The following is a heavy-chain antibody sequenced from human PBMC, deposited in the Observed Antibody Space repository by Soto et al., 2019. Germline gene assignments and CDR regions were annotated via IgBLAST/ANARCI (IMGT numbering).Heavy chain of an antibody. CDR1: GYTFTSYA. J-gene: IGHJ4*02. D-gene: IGHD5-12*01. Sequence: QVQLVQSGAEVKKPGASVKVSCKASGYTFTSYAMHWVRQAPGQRLEWMGWINAGNGNTKYSQKFQGRVTITRDTSASTAYMELSSLRSEDTAVYYCAGLTDYSGYEDYWGQGTLVTVSS. CDR3: AGLTDYSGYEDY. CDR2: INAGNGNT. V-gene: IGHV1-3*01.